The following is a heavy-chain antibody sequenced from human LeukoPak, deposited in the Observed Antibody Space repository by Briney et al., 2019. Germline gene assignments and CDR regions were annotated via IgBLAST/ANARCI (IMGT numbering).Heavy chain of an antibody. CDR2: ISGSGGST. D-gene: IGHD3-22*01. CDR3: ANVRSGYYRNAFDI. J-gene: IGHJ3*02. Sequence: SGGSLRLSCAASGFTFSSYAMSWVRQAPGKGLEWVSAISGSGGSTYYADSMKGRFTISRDNSKNTLYLQMNSLRAEDTAVYYCANVRSGYYRNAFDIWGQGTMVTVSS. V-gene: IGHV3-23*01. CDR1: GFTFSSYA.